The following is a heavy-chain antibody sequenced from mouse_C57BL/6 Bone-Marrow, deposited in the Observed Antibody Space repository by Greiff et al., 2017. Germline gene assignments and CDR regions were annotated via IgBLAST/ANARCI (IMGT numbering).Heavy chain of an antibody. CDR3: ARNVGYYEYERGYYYAMDY. CDR1: GFSLTSYA. Sequence: VKLVESGPGLVAPSQSLSITCTVSGFSLTSYAISWVRQPPGKGLEWLGVIWTGGGTNYNSALKSRLIISEDNSKSLVFLKMNSLQTDDTARYYCARNVGYYEYERGYYYAMDYWGQGTSVTVSS. D-gene: IGHD2-4*01. V-gene: IGHV2-9-1*01. CDR2: IWTGGGT. J-gene: IGHJ4*01.